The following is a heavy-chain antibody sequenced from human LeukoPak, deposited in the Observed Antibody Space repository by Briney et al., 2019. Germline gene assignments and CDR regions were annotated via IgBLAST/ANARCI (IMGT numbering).Heavy chain of an antibody. Sequence: GASVKVSCKASGYTFTSYYMHWVRQAPGQGLEWMGIINPSGGSTSYAQKFQGRVTMTRDMSTSTVYMELSSLRSEDTAVYYCANSARMSYMDVWGKGTTVTVSS. V-gene: IGHV1-46*01. CDR3: ANSARMSYMDV. CDR1: GYTFTSYY. J-gene: IGHJ6*03. CDR2: INPSGGST. D-gene: IGHD1-14*01.